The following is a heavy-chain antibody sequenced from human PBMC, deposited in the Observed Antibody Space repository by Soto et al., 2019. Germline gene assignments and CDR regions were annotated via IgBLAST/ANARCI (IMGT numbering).Heavy chain of an antibody. CDR2: IYHSGST. CDR1: GDSIISSNW. D-gene: IGHD6-13*01. J-gene: IGHJ4*02. V-gene: IGHV4-4*01. CDR3: ATGLSSSWYSHNDS. Sequence: QVQLQESGPRLVKPSGTLSLTCGVSGDSIISSNWWSWVRQPLGKGLEWIGEIYHSGSTHYNPSLKSRVTMSVDKSKNHVSLKRTSVTAADTAVDCCATGLSSSWYSHNDSWGQGTLVTVSS.